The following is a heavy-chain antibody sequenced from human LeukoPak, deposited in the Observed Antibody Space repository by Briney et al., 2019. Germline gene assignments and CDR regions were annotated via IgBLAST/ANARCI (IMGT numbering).Heavy chain of an antibody. CDR2: ISAYNGNT. Sequence: ASVKVSCKASGYTFTGYYMHWVRQAPGQGLEWMGWISAYNGNTNYAQKLQGRVTMTTDTSTSTAYMELRSLRFDDTAVYYCARGLNYGDYWGQGTLVTVSS. CDR1: GYTFTGYY. J-gene: IGHJ4*02. CDR3: ARGLNYGDY. V-gene: IGHV1-18*04.